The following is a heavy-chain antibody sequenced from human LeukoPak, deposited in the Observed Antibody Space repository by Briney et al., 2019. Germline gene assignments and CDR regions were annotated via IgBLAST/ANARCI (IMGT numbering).Heavy chain of an antibody. CDR2: ISWNSGSI. V-gene: IGHV3-9*01. CDR1: GFTFDDYA. CDR3: ARDLYSGYDFFRNRWFDP. Sequence: PGRSLRLSCAASGFTFDDYAMHWVRQAPGKGLEWVSGISWNSGSIGYADSVKGRFTISRDNAKNSLYLQMNSLRAEDTAVYYCARDLYSGYDFFRNRWFDPWGQGTLVTVSS. J-gene: IGHJ5*02. D-gene: IGHD5-12*01.